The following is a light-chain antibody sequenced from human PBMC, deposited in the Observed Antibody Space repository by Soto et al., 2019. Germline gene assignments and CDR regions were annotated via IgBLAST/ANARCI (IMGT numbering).Light chain of an antibody. V-gene: IGKV1-5*03. CDR1: QNIDRW. CDR3: QQYYSSSPWT. Sequence: DIQMTQSPSTLSASVGDRVTITCRASQNIDRWLAWYQQKPGKAPKILIYRASSLESGVPLRFSGSGSGAEFTLTISSLQPDDFATYYCQQYYSSSPWTFGQGTKVDIK. J-gene: IGKJ1*01. CDR2: RAS.